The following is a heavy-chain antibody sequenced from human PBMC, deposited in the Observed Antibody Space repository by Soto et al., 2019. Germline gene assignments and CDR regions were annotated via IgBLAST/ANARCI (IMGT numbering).Heavy chain of an antibody. V-gene: IGHV1-69*06. J-gene: IGHJ6*02. CDR1: GGTFSSYA. CDR2: IIPIFGTA. CDR3: ARSWSIVVVPAAIQDYYGMDV. Sequence: GASVKVSCKASGGTFSSYAISCVRQAPGQGLEWMGGIIPIFGTANYAQKFQGRVTITADKSTSTAYMELSSLRSEDTAVYYCARSWSIVVVPAAIQDYYGMDVWGQGTTVTVSS. D-gene: IGHD2-2*02.